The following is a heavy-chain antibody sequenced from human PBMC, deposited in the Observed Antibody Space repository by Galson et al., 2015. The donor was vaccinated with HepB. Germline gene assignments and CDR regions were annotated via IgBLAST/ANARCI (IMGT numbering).Heavy chain of an antibody. D-gene: IGHD6-13*01. CDR3: AKDSSRAAAIWDYYYYYGMDV. CDR2: ISYDGSNK. J-gene: IGHJ6*02. CDR1: GFTFSSYA. V-gene: IGHV3-30*04. Sequence: SLRLSCAASGFTFSSYAMHWVRQAPGKGLEWVAVISYDGSNKYYADSVKGRFTISRDNSKNTLYLQMNSLRAEDTAVYYCAKDSSRAAAIWDYYYYYGMDVWGQGTTVTVSS.